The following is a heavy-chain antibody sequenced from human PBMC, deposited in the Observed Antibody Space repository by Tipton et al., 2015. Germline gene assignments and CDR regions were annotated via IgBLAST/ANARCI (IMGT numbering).Heavy chain of an antibody. D-gene: IGHD3-9*01. V-gene: IGHV4-38-2*01. J-gene: IGHJ4*02. Sequence: TLSLTCAVSAYSISSDYYWGWIRQPPGKGLEWIGYIQYSGSTNYNPSPKSRVTISVDTSKTQFSLKMSSVTAADTAVYYCACQDYDSLTRDYQTVDYWGQGTLVTVSS. CDR3: ACQDYDSLTRDYQTVDY. CDR2: IQYSGST. CDR1: AYSISSDYY.